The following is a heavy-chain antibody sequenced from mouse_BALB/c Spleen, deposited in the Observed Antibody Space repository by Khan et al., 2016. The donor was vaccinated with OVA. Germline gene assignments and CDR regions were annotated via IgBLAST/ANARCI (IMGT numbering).Heavy chain of an antibody. D-gene: IGHD3-3*01. J-gene: IGHJ4*01. CDR3: ARDAGRY. CDR2: ITPKNGGT. CDR1: GYTFPEYT. V-gene: IGHV1-18*01. Sequence: EVQLQESGPELVKPGASVKISCKTSGYTFPEYTVHWVKQSLGKSLDWIGVITPKNGGTAYNQKFKGKATLTVDKSSSTAYMEFRSLTSEDSAVYYCARDAGRYWGQGTSVTVAS.